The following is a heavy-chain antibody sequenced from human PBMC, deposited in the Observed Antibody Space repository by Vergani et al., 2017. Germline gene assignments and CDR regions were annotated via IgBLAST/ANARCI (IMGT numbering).Heavy chain of an antibody. V-gene: IGHV3-23*03. J-gene: IGHJ4*02. CDR2: IYSGGSST. D-gene: IGHD3-9*01. Sequence: EVQLLESGGGLVQPGGSLRLSCAASGFTFSSYAMSWVRQAPGKGLEWVSVIYSGGSSTYYADSVKGRFTIARDNSKKTLYLQMNSLRAEDTAVYYCAKGGRSTRYVDWLVPFDYWGQGTLVTVSS. CDR1: GFTFSSYA. CDR3: AKGGRSTRYVDWLVPFDY.